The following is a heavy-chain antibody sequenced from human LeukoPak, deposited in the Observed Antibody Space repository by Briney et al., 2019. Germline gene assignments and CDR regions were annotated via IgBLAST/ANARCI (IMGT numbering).Heavy chain of an antibody. CDR3: VRDEIYGSGSGNWFDP. V-gene: IGHV3-30*04. Sequence: GGSLRLSCAASGFTFSSYAMHWVRQAPGKGLEWVAVISYDGSNKYYADSVKGRFTISRDNSKNTLYLQMNSLRAEDTAVYYCVRDEIYGSGSGNWFDPWGQGTLVTVSS. J-gene: IGHJ5*02. CDR2: ISYDGSNK. D-gene: IGHD3-10*01. CDR1: GFTFSSYA.